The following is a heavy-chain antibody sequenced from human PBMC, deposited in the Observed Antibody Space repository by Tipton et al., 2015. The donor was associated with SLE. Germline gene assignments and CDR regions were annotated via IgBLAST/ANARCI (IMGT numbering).Heavy chain of an antibody. CDR1: GGTFSSYA. J-gene: IGHJ6*02. D-gene: IGHD2-2*02. CDR2: IIPIFGTA. V-gene: IGHV1-69*05. CDR3: ASRGHCSSTSCYTWYYYYGMDV. Sequence: QSGAEVKKPGSSVKVSCKASGGTFSSYAISWVRQAPGQGLEWMGGIIPIFGTANYAQKFQGRVTITTDESTSTAYMELSSLRSEDTAVYYCASRGHCSSTSCYTWYYYYGMDVWGQGTTVTVSS.